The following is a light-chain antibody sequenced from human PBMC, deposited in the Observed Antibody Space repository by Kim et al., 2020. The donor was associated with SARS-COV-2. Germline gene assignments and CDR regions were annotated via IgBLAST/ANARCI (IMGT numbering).Light chain of an antibody. J-gene: IGLJ2*01. V-gene: IGLV2-23*02. Sequence: QSVLTQPASASGSPGQSITISCTGTSSDVGSYNLVSWYQQHPGKAPKLMIYEVSKRPSGVSNRFSGSKSGNTASLTISGLQAEDEADYYCCSYVVFG. CDR1: SSDVGSYNL. CDR2: EVS. CDR3: CSYVV.